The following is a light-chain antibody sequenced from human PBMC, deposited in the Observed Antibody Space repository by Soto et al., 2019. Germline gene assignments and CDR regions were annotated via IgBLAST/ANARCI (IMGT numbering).Light chain of an antibody. J-gene: IGKJ4*01. CDR3: PQINSYPVT. CDR1: QGISSY. Sequence: DIQLTQSPAFLSASVGDKVTITCRASQGISSYLAWYQQKPGKAPNLLIYSASTLQSGVPSRFSGSGSGTEFTLASSSMQPEDFATYFCPQINSYPVTFGGGTKVEIK. CDR2: SAS. V-gene: IGKV1-9*01.